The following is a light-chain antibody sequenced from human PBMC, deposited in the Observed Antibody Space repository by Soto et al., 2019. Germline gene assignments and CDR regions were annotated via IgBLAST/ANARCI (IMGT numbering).Light chain of an antibody. CDR2: GNS. Sequence: QSVLTQPPSVSGARGQRVTISCTGSSSNIGAGYDVHWYQQLPGTAPKLLIYGNSNRPSGVPDRFSGSESGTSASLAITGLQAEDEADYYCQSYDNSLSAWVFGGGTQLTVL. J-gene: IGLJ3*02. CDR3: QSYDNSLSAWV. CDR1: SSNIGAGYD. V-gene: IGLV1-40*01.